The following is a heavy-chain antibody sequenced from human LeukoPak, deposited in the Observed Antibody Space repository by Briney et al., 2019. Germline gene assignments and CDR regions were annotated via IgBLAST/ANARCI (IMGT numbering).Heavy chain of an antibody. J-gene: IGHJ4*02. CDR1: GYTFTDYY. V-gene: IGHV1-2*02. D-gene: IGHD6-19*01. Sequence: ASVKVSCKASGYTFTDYYMHWVRQAPGQGLEWVGWINPDSGGTNYAQKFQGRVTMTRDTSISTAYMEPSRLTSDDTAVYYCARDSRVSTGWPYYCDYWGQGTLVTVSS. CDR2: INPDSGGT. CDR3: ARDSRVSTGWPYYCDY.